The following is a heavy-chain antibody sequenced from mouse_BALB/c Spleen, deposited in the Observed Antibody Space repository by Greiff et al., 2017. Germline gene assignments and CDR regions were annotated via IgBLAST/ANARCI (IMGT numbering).Heavy chain of an antibody. J-gene: IGHJ1*01. CDR3: AREASNHWYFDV. D-gene: IGHD2-5*01. CDR2: IAPGSGST. V-gene: IGHV1S41*01. CDR1: GYTFTSYW. Sequence: DLVKPGASVKLSCKASGYTFTSYWINWIKQRPGQGLEWIGRIAPGSGSTYYNEMFKGKATLTVDTSSSTAYIQLSSLSSEDSAVYFCAREASNHWYFDVWGAGTTVTVSS.